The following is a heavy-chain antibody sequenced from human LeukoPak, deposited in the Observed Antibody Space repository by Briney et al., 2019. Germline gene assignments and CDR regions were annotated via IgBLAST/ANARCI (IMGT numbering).Heavy chain of an antibody. J-gene: IGHJ4*02. V-gene: IGHV3-21*01. CDR1: GFNFDSYS. CDR3: ARGLKASAY. CDR2: ISSSSSHI. Sequence: GGSLRLSCGASGFNFDSYSMNWVRQAPGKGLEWVSSISSSSSHIYYADSVKGRFTISRDNAENSLYLQMSSLRDEDTAVYYCARGLKASAYWGQGTLVTVSS. D-gene: IGHD2-15*01.